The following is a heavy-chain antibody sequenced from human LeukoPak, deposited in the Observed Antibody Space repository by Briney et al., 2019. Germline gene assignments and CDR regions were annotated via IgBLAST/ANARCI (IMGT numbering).Heavy chain of an antibody. Sequence: GRSLRLSCAASGFTFSSYGMHWVRQAPGKGLEWVSSISSSSSYIYYADSVKGRFTISRDNAKNSLYLQMNSLRAEDTAVYYCARLYYDILTGYWVDYWGQGTLVTVSS. D-gene: IGHD3-9*01. CDR1: GFTFSSYG. CDR2: ISSSSSYI. V-gene: IGHV3-21*01. J-gene: IGHJ4*02. CDR3: ARLYYDILTGYWVDY.